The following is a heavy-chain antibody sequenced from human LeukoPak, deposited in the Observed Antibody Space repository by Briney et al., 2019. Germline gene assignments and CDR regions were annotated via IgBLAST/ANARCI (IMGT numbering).Heavy chain of an antibody. V-gene: IGHV3-48*03. D-gene: IGHD2-2*01. Sequence: PGGSLRLSCAASGFTFSSYEMNWFRQAPGKGLEWVSYISSSANTMYYADSVKGRFTISRDNAKNSLYLQMNSLRAEDTAVYYCARDGRVVPTATRYGMDVWGQGTTVTVSS. J-gene: IGHJ6*02. CDR3: ARDGRVVPTATRYGMDV. CDR2: ISSSANTM. CDR1: GFTFSSYE.